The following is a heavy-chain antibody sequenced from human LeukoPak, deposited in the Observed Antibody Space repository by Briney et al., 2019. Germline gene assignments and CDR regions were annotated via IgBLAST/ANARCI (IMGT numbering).Heavy chain of an antibody. D-gene: IGHD3-9*01. CDR3: ARLVSYDVLTENFYKYYMDV. CDR1: SGSISSNNYY. J-gene: IGHJ6*03. V-gene: IGHV4-39*01. Sequence: MPSETLSLTCTVSSGSISSNNYYWGWIRQPPGKGLEWIGSIYNTGSTFYNPSLKSRVTMSLDALKNQFTLKVTSVTATDTAVYYCARLVSYDVLTENFYKYYMDVWGKGTTVTVSS. CDR2: IYNTGST.